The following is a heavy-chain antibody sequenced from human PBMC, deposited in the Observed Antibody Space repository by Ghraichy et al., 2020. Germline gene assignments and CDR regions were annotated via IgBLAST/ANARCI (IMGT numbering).Heavy chain of an antibody. CDR3: ARGSYSSSWYWYFDL. V-gene: IGHV3-30*04. Sequence: GGSLRLSCAASGFTFSSYAMHWVRQAPGKGLEWVAVISYDGSNKYYADSVKGRFTISRDNSKNTLYLQMNSLRAEDTAVYYCARGSYSSSWYWYFDLWGRGTLVTVSS. D-gene: IGHD6-13*01. CDR1: GFTFSSYA. J-gene: IGHJ2*01. CDR2: ISYDGSNK.